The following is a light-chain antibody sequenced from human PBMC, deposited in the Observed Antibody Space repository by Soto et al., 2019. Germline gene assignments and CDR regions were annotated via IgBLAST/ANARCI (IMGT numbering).Light chain of an antibody. Sequence: QSALTQPRSVSGSPGQSVTISCTGTSSDVGGYNYVSWYQHHPGKAPKLMIYDVSKRPSGVPDRFSGSKSGNTASLTISGLQAEDEADYYCCSYAGSYTFEVVFGGGTQLTVL. CDR3: CSYAGSYTFEVV. CDR1: SSDVGGYNY. CDR2: DVS. J-gene: IGLJ2*01. V-gene: IGLV2-11*01.